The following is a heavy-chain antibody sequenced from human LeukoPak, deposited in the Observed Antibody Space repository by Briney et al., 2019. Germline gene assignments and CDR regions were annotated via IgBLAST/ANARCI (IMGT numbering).Heavy chain of an antibody. J-gene: IGHJ6*03. CDR2: ISYDGSNV. CDR1: GFTFRSFG. CDR3: AKGSYMDV. Sequence: GGSLRLSCAASGFTFRSFGMHWVRQAPGKGLEWVAVISYDGSNVEYADSVKGRFTISRDNSKNTLYLQMNSLRAEDTAVYYCAKGSYMDVWGKGATVTVSS. V-gene: IGHV3-30*18.